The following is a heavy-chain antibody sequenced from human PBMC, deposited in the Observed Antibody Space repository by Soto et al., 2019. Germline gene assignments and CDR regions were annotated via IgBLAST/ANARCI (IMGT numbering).Heavy chain of an antibody. CDR1: SGSISNYN. D-gene: IGHD3-10*01. CDR3: ARSGSSGHDVGFDM. V-gene: IGHV4-59*01. CDR2: IYYSGGT. J-gene: IGHJ3*02. Sequence: QVQLQESGPGLVKPSETLSLICIVSSGSISNYNWSWVRQPPGKGLEWMGYIYYSGGTRYNPSLKSRFTISVGLSMTLFFLELGWVMAAETAVYYCARSGSSGHDVGFDMWGQGAMVTVSS.